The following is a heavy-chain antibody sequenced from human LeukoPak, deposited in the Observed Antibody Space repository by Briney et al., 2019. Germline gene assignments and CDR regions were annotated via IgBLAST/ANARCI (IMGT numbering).Heavy chain of an antibody. J-gene: IGHJ4*02. CDR3: ARGEMRQYYFDY. CDR2: IYHSGST. Sequence: TLSLTCAVSSGSISSGGYSWSWIRQPPGKGLEWIGYIYHSGSTYYNPSLKSRVTISVDRSKNQFSLKLSSVTAADTAVYYCARGEMRQYYFDYWGQGTLVTVSS. D-gene: IGHD5-24*01. V-gene: IGHV4-30-2*01. CDR1: SGSISSGGYS.